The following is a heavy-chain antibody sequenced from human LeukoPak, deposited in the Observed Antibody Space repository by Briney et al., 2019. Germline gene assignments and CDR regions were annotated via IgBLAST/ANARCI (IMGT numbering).Heavy chain of an antibody. V-gene: IGHV1-18*01. D-gene: IGHD2-15*01. CDR3: ARVNTWGELLFSVGWFDP. CDR1: GYTFTSYG. Sequence: ASVKVSCKASGYTFTSYGISWVRQAPGQGLEWMGWISAYNGNTNYAQKLQGRVTMTTDTSTSTAYMELRSLRSDDTAVYYCARVNTWGELLFSVGWFDPWGQGTLVTVSS. J-gene: IGHJ5*02. CDR2: ISAYNGNT.